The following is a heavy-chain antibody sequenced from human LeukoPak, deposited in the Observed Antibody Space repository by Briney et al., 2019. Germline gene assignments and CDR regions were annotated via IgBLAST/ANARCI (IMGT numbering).Heavy chain of an antibody. CDR2: INAGNGNT. CDR1: GYSFNTYA. Sequence: GASVKVSCKASGYSFNTYAIQWVRQAPGQRLEWMGWINAGNGNTKYSQKFQGRVTITRDTSASTAYMELSSLRSEDTAVYYCARDGSSSWFLTVYYYYGMDVWGQGTTVTVSS. D-gene: IGHD6-13*01. CDR3: ARDGSSSWFLTVYYYYGMDV. J-gene: IGHJ6*02. V-gene: IGHV1-3*01.